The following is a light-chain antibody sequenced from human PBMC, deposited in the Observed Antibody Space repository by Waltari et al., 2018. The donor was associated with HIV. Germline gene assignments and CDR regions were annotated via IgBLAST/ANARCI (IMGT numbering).Light chain of an antibody. J-gene: IGLJ2*01. CDR2: EVN. CDR3: CSYAGSNTVI. CDR1: SSDVGNYNL. V-gene: IGLV2-23*02. Sequence: QSALTQPASVSGSPGQSITISCTGTSSDVGNYNLVSWYQHHPGKVPKRMIYEVNKRPSGVSNRVCGSKSGNTASLTISGLQAEHEVDDYGCSYAGSNTVIFGGGTKVTVL.